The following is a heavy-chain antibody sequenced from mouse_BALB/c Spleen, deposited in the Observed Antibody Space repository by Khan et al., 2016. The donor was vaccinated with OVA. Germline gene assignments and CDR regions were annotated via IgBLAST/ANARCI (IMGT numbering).Heavy chain of an antibody. V-gene: IGHV1S132*01. Sequence: QVQPKQSGAELVRLGASVKLSCKTSGYIFTSYWIHWVKQRSGQGLEWIARIYPGTGSAYYNERFKGKATLTADKSSSTAYMQLSSLKSEDSAVYFCARPSDSSGSLFAYWGQGTLVTVSA. CDR3: ARPSDSSGSLFAY. CDR2: IYPGTGSA. CDR1: GYIFTSYW. J-gene: IGHJ3*01. D-gene: IGHD3-2*01.